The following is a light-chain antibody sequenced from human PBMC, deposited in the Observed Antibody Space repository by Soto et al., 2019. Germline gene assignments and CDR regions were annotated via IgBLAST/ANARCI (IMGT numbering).Light chain of an antibody. CDR3: QQYKSFSPT. Sequence: DIQMTQSPSTLSASVGDRVTITCRASQSISNWLAWYQQKPGKAPKLLIYKTSNLDSGVPSRFSGSGSGTEFSLTISSLQPDDFATYYCQQYKSFSPTFGGGTKV. CDR2: KTS. V-gene: IGKV1-5*03. J-gene: IGKJ4*01. CDR1: QSISNW.